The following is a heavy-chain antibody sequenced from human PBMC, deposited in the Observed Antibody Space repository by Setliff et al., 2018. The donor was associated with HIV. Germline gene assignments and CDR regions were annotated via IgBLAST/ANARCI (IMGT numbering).Heavy chain of an antibody. Sequence: SETLSLTCSVSGGSIGIHYWSWIRQPPGKGLEWIGTVYYDGSTIYDPSLRSRVTMSVDTSKDQFSLRLYSVTAADTAVYYCARDQSDWFYWGQGTLVTVSS. D-gene: IGHD3-3*01. CDR1: GGSIGIHY. J-gene: IGHJ4*02. CDR3: ARDQSDWFY. CDR2: VYYDGST. V-gene: IGHV4-59*11.